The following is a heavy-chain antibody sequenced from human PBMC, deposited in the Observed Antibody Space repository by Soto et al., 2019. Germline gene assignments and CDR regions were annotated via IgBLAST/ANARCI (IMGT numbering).Heavy chain of an antibody. Sequence: SDTLSLTCAVSGGSISSFFYSWSWIRQPPGKGLEWIGYIYHSGSTYYNPSLKSRVTISVDRSKNQFSLKLSSVTAADTAVYYCARAPRGNYGYPSYFDYWGQGTLVTVSS. CDR3: ARAPRGNYGYPSYFDY. CDR2: IYHSGST. D-gene: IGHD3-10*01. V-gene: IGHV4-30-2*01. CDR1: GGSISSFFYS. J-gene: IGHJ4*02.